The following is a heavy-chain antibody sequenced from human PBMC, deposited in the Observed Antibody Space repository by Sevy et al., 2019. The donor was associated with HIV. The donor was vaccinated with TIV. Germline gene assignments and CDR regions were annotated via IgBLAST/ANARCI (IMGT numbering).Heavy chain of an antibody. CDR2: ISYDGTNQ. V-gene: IGHV3-30*18. Sequence: GGSLRLSCAASGFTFTTSGMHWVRQAPGRGLEWVAVISYDGTNQNYADSVKGRCIISRDNSKNTLSLQMNSLRTEDTAVYYCAKAAIGAVTASPNCFDYWGQGVLVTVSS. CDR1: GFTFTTSG. J-gene: IGHJ4*02. CDR3: AKAAIGAVTASPNCFDY. D-gene: IGHD2-21*02.